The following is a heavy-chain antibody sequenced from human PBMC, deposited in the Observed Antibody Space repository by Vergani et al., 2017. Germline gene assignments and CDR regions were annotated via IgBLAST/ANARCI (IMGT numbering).Heavy chain of an antibody. J-gene: IGHJ3*02. CDR2: IDPSDSYT. V-gene: IGHV5-10-1*03. D-gene: IGHD6-19*01. CDR1: GYSFTSYW. Sequence: EVQLVQSGAEVKKPGESLRISCKGSGYSFTSYWISWVRQMPGKGLEWMGRIDPSDSYTNYSPFFQGHVTISADKSISTAYLQWSSLKASDTAMYYCARHASGWYPDDAFDIWGQGTMVTVSS. CDR3: ARHASGWYPDDAFDI.